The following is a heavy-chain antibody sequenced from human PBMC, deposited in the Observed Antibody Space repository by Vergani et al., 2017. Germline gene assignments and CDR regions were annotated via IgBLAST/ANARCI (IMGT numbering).Heavy chain of an antibody. Sequence: QVQVVESGGGLVKPGGSLRLSCAASGFTFSDYYMTWIRQAPGKGLEWVSYITTSSSYTDYADSMKGRFTISRDNAKNLQYLQMNSLRAEDTAVYYCARGHYVMDVWGQGTTVTVSS. CDR2: ITTSSSYT. J-gene: IGHJ6*02. CDR3: ARGHYVMDV. V-gene: IGHV3-11*06. CDR1: GFTFSDYY.